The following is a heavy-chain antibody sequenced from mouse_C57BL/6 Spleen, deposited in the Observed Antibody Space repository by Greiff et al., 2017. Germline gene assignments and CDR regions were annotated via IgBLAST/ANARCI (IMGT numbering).Heavy chain of an antibody. Sequence: QVQLQQPGAELVMPGASVKLSCKASGYTFTSYWMHWVKQRPGQGLEWIGEIDPSDSYTNYNQKFKGKSTLTVDKSSSTAYMQLSSLTSEDSAVYYCARGGDYGNYGGAWFAYWGQGTLVTVSA. J-gene: IGHJ3*01. D-gene: IGHD2-1*01. V-gene: IGHV1-69*01. CDR2: IDPSDSYT. CDR3: ARGGDYGNYGGAWFAY. CDR1: GYTFTSYW.